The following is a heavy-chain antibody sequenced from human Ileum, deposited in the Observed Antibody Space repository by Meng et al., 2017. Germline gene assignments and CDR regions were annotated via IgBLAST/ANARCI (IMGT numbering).Heavy chain of an antibody. V-gene: IGHV4-34*01. Sequence: QLQLMQWGAGRLKPSETLSLTCNVYGDSFTDYYWNWIRQPPGKGLEWIGEIHYSGSTNYKPSLESRVTISEDTSQKQFSLRLSSVTAADTAVYYCARRIRGGSYLGWGQGTLVTVSS. CDR1: GDSFTDYY. J-gene: IGHJ4*02. CDR3: ARRIRGGSYLG. CDR2: IHYSGST. D-gene: IGHD1-26*01.